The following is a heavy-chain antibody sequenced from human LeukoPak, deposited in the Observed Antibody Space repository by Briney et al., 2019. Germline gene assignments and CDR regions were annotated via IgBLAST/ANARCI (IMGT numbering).Heavy chain of an antibody. J-gene: IGHJ4*02. Sequence: SETLSLTCTVSGGSISSGDYYWSWIRQPPGKALEWFGYIYYSGSTYYNPSRKSRVTISVDTSNNQFSLKLSSVPAADTAVYYCARVLEVHSSSWYESAYYFDYWGQGTLVTVSS. V-gene: IGHV4-30-4*01. CDR3: ARVLEVHSSSWYESAYYFDY. CDR2: IYYSGST. CDR1: GGSISSGDYY. D-gene: IGHD6-13*01.